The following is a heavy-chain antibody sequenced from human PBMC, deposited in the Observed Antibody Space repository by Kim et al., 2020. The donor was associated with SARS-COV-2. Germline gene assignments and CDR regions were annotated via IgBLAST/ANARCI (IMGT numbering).Heavy chain of an antibody. CDR2: INHSGST. D-gene: IGHD6-19*01. CDR3: ARGQAGRDRGFDY. CDR1: GGSFSGYY. J-gene: IGHJ4*02. V-gene: IGHV4-34*01. Sequence: SETLSLTCAVYGGSFSGYYWSWIRQPPGKGLEWIGEINHSGSTNYNPSLKSRVTISVDTSKNQFSLKLSSVTAADTAVYYCARGQAGRDRGFDYWGQGTLVTVSS.